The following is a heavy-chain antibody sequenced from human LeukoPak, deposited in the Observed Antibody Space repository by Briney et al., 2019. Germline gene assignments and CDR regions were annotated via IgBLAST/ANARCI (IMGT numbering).Heavy chain of an antibody. J-gene: IGHJ1*01. CDR1: GFTFSSYA. V-gene: IGHV3-23*01. CDR3: AKSPTYYYGSGSPREYFQH. Sequence: PGGSLRLSCAASGFTFSSYAMSWVRQAPGKGLEWVSAISGSGGSTYYADSVKGRFTISRDNSKNTLYLQMNSLRAEDTAVYYCAKSPTYYYGSGSPREYFQHWGQGTLVTVSS. CDR2: ISGSGGST. D-gene: IGHD3-10*01.